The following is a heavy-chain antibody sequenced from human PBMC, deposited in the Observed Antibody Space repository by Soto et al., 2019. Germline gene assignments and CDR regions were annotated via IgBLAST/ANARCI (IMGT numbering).Heavy chain of an antibody. J-gene: IGHJ4*02. Sequence: EVQLVQSGGGLLQPGGSLRLSCAASGFSFSTSWMDWVRQAPGKGREWVANINQDGSQTYYVDSVKGRFTVSRDNAENSVYLQMDSLRVEDTAVYFCSWSLNYWAQGTLVTVFS. CDR2: INQDGSQT. CDR1: GFSFSTSW. CDR3: SWSLNY. D-gene: IGHD1-26*01. V-gene: IGHV3-7*01.